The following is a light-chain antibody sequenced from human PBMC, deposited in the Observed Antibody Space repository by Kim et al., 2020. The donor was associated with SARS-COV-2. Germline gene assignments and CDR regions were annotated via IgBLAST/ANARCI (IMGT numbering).Light chain of an antibody. CDR1: SLRRYY. Sequence: ALGQTVRITGQGDSLRRYYASWYQQKPGQAPVLVIYGKNNRPSGIPDRFSGSSSGNTASLTITGAQAEDEADYYCNSRDSSGNHAVFGGGTQLTVL. J-gene: IGLJ7*01. V-gene: IGLV3-19*01. CDR2: GKN. CDR3: NSRDSSGNHAV.